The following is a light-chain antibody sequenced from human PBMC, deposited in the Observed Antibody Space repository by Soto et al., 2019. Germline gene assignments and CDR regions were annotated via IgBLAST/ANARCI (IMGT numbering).Light chain of an antibody. Sequence: DIQMTQSPSTLSASVGDRVTISCRASQSISTWLAWYQQKPGKAPKLLIYDASSLESGVPSRFSGSGSGTEFTLTITLQPDDFATYYCQHYSTYSQTLGPGTKVDIK. CDR2: DAS. CDR1: QSISTW. CDR3: QHYSTYSQT. V-gene: IGKV1-5*01. J-gene: IGKJ1*01.